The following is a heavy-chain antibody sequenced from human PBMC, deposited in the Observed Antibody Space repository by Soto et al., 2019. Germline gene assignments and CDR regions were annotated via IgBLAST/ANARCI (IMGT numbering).Heavy chain of an antibody. CDR3: AREIDYGDYAPFGY. D-gene: IGHD4-17*01. V-gene: IGHV3-11*01. CDR2: ISSSGSTI. CDR1: GFTFSDYY. J-gene: IGHJ4*02. Sequence: GGSLRLSCAASGFTFSDYYMSWIRQAPGKGLEWVSYISSSGSTIYYADSVKGRFTISRDNAKNSLYLQMNSLRAEDTAVYYCAREIDYGDYAPFGYWGQGTLVTVSS.